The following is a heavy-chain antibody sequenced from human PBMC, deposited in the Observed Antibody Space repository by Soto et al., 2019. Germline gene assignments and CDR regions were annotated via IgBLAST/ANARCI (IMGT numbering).Heavy chain of an antibody. CDR1: GFTVSSNY. V-gene: IGHV3-66*01. D-gene: IGHD7-27*01. Sequence: GGSLRLSCAASGFTVSSNYMSWVRQAPGKGLEWVSVIYSGGSTYYADSVKGRFTISRDNSKNTLYLQMNSLRAEDTAVYYCARDFAPTGDVDYWGQGTLVTVSS. CDR2: IYSGGST. J-gene: IGHJ4*02. CDR3: ARDFAPTGDVDY.